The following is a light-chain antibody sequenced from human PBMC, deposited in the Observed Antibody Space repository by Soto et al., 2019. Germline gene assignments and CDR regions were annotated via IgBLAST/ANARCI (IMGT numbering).Light chain of an antibody. J-gene: IGKJ2*01. CDR1: QTIIFY. V-gene: IGKV1-39*01. CDR3: QQSYTTPVYT. Sequence: DIQMTQSPSSLSASVGDRVTITCRASQTIIFYLNWYQQKPGQAPKLLIYAASNLQSGAPSRFSGSGSGTEFILTISSLQPEDFATYFCQQSYTTPVYTFGQGTKLEIK. CDR2: AAS.